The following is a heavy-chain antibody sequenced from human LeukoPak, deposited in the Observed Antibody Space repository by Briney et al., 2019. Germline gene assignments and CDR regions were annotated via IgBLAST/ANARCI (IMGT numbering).Heavy chain of an antibody. Sequence: GRSLRLSCAASGFTFSSYGMHWVRQAPGKGLEWVAVISYDGSNKYYADSVKGRFTISRDNSKNTLYLQMNSLRAEDTAVYYCAKDGVYASGTYAPLGYWGQGTLVTVSS. J-gene: IGHJ4*02. CDR2: ISYDGSNK. V-gene: IGHV3-30*18. CDR1: GFTFSSYG. D-gene: IGHD3-10*01. CDR3: AKDGVYASGTYAPLGY.